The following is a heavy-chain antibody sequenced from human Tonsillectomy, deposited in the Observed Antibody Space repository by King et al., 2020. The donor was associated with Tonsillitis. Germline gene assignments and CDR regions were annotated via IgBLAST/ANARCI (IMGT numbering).Heavy chain of an antibody. Sequence: VQLVESGGGVVQPGRSLRLSCAASGFTFSSYGMHWVRQAPGKGLEWVAVISYDGSNKYYADSVKGRFTISRDNSKNTLYLQMNSLRAEDTAVYYCARAPAGGGYYDGSGLDYWGQGTLVTVSS. CDR1: GFTFSSYG. V-gene: IGHV3-33*05. J-gene: IGHJ4*02. CDR2: ISYDGSNK. CDR3: ARAPAGGGYYDGSGLDY. D-gene: IGHD3-10*01.